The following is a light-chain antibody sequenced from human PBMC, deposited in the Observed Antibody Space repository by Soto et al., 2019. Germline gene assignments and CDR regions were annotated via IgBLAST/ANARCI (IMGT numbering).Light chain of an antibody. CDR1: QTVSSNY. Sequence: EIVLTQSPGTLSLSPGERATLSCRASQTVSSNYLAWYQQKPGQAPRLFIYGASNRATGTPDRFSGSGSGTDFTLTISRLEPEDFAVYYCQQYGSLFSFGPGTKVDIK. J-gene: IGKJ3*01. CDR3: QQYGSLFS. V-gene: IGKV3-20*01. CDR2: GAS.